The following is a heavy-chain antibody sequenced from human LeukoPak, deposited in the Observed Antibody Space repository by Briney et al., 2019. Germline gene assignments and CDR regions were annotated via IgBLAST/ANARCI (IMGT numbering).Heavy chain of an antibody. D-gene: IGHD4-17*01. CDR1: GGSINIYY. CDR3: ARGIGDYLYYYYMDV. Sequence: PSETLSLTCTVSGGSINIYYWSWIRQPAGKGLEWIGRIYTSGSTNCNPSLKTRVTMSVDTSKNQFSLKLSSVTAADTAVYYCARGIGDYLYYYYMDVWGQGTMVTVSS. CDR2: IYTSGST. J-gene: IGHJ6*03. V-gene: IGHV4-4*07.